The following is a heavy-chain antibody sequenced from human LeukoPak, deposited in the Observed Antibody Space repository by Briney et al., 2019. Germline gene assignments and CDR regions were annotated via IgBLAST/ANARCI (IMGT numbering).Heavy chain of an antibody. J-gene: IGHJ5*02. D-gene: IGHD3-10*01. Sequence: GGSLRLSCAASGFTFNSYGMHWVRQAPGKGLEWVAVVWYDGNNKYYADSVKGRFTISRDNSKNTLYLQVDSLRAEDTAVYYCARGSGGYYNWFDPWGQGTLVTVSS. CDR3: ARGSGGYYNWFDP. V-gene: IGHV3-33*01. CDR2: VWYDGNNK. CDR1: GFTFNSYG.